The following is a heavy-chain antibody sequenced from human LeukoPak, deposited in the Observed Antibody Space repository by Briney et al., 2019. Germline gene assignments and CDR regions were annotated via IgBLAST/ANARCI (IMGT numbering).Heavy chain of an antibody. CDR2: ISWDGGST. CDR1: GFTFDDYA. D-gene: IGHD1-26*01. V-gene: IGHV3-43D*03. Sequence: GGSLRLSCAASGFTFDDYAMHWVRQAPGKGLEWVSLISWDGGSTYYADSVKGRFTISRDNSKNSLYLQMNSLRAEDTALCYCAKVGYSGSPFDYRGQGTLVTVSS. J-gene: IGHJ4*02. CDR3: AKVGYSGSPFDY.